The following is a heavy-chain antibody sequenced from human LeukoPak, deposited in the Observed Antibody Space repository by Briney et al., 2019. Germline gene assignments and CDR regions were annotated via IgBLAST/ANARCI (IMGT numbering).Heavy chain of an antibody. CDR2: IYPGDSDT. CDR3: ARSPVYCSGGSCYSTWFDP. CDR1: GYSFTSYW. D-gene: IGHD2-15*01. Sequence: GESLQISCKGSGYSFTSYWIGWVRQVPGKGLEWMGIIYPGDSDTRYSPSFQGQVTISADKSISTAYLQWSSLKASDTAMYYCARSPVYCSGGSCYSTWFDPWGQGTLVTVSS. J-gene: IGHJ5*02. V-gene: IGHV5-51*01.